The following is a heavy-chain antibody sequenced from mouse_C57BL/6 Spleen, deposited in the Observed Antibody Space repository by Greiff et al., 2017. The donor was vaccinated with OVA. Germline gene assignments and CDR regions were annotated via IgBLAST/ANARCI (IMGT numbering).Heavy chain of an antibody. CDR1: GYTFTSYW. V-gene: IGHV1-69*01. J-gene: IGHJ4*01. D-gene: IGHD1-1*01. Sequence: QVQLQQPGAELVMPGASVKLSCKASGYTFTSYWMHWVKQRPGQGLEWIGEIDPSDSYTKYNQKFKGKSTLTVDKSSSTAYMQLSSLASEDSAVYYFARSYYYGSSPYAMDYWGQGTSVTVSS. CDR3: ARSYYYGSSPYAMDY. CDR2: IDPSDSYT.